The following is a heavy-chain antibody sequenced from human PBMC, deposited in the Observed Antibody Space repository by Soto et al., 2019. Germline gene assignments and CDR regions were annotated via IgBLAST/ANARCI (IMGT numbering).Heavy chain of an antibody. CDR2: INPSGGST. Sequence: ASGKVSCKASGYTFTSYYMHWVRQAPGQGLEWMGIINPSGGSTSYAQKFQGRVTMTRDTSTSTVYMELSSLRSEDTAVYYCARASPGKGVVPAAIPYYFDYWGQGTLVVVSS. J-gene: IGHJ4*02. CDR1: GYTFTSYY. CDR3: ARASPGKGVVPAAIPYYFDY. V-gene: IGHV1-46*01. D-gene: IGHD2-2*01.